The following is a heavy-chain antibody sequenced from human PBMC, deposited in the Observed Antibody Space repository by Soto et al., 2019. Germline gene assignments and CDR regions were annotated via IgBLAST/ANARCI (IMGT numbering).Heavy chain of an antibody. V-gene: IGHV4-34*01. Sequence: SETLSLTCAVYGGSFSGYYWSWIRQPPGKGLEWIGEINHSGSTNYNPSLKSRVTISVDTSKNQFSLKLSSVTAADTAVYYCARVRKSLRVRGVISYYGMDVWGQGTTVTVSS. J-gene: IGHJ6*02. CDR1: GGSFSGYY. CDR2: INHSGST. CDR3: ARVRKSLRVRGVISYYGMDV. D-gene: IGHD3-10*01.